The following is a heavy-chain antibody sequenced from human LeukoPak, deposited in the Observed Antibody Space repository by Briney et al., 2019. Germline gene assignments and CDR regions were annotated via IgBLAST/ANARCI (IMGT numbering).Heavy chain of an antibody. CDR1: GGPISSSSYY. CDR2: IYYSGST. J-gene: IGHJ5*02. D-gene: IGHD1-26*01. CDR3: ARRVSYRNCFDP. V-gene: IGHV4-39*01. Sequence: SETLSLTCTVSGGPISSSSYYWGWIRQPPGKGLEWIGSIYYSGSTYYNPSLKSRVTISVDTSKNQFSLKLSSVTAADTAVYYCARRVSYRNCFDPWGQGTLVTVSS.